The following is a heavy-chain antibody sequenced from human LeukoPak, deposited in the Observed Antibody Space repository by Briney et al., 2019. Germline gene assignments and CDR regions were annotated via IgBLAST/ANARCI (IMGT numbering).Heavy chain of an antibody. CDR2: IYYSGST. CDR1: GGSISSSSYY. V-gene: IGHV4-39*01. D-gene: IGHD6-19*01. CDR3: ARQRKQWLVKGAFDI. J-gene: IGHJ3*02. Sequence: SETLSLTCTVSGGSISSSSYYWGWIRQPPGKGLEWIGSIYYSGSTYYNPSLKSRVTISVDTSKNQFSLKLSSVTAADTAVYYCARQRKQWLVKGAFDIWGQGTMVTVSS.